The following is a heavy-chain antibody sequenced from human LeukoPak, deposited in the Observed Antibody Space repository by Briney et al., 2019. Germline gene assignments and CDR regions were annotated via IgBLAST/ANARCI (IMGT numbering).Heavy chain of an antibody. Sequence: GGSLRPSSEASGFTFGRSAMTWVRQTPGKGLEWFSSISSSGNTSYADSVKGRFTISRDNSKNLVNMQMNSLRAEDTAIYYCVKGRMSEDGLDFWGQGSLVTVSS. CDR3: VKGRMSEDGLDF. J-gene: IGHJ4*02. CDR1: GFTFGRSA. CDR2: ISSSGNT. V-gene: IGHV3-23*01. D-gene: IGHD5-24*01.